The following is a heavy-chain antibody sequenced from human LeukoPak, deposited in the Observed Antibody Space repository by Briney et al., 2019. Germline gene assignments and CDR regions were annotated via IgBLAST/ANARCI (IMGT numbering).Heavy chain of an antibody. D-gene: IGHD2-2*01. Sequence: SETLSLTCAVYGGSFSGYYWSWIRQPPGKGLEWIGKINHSGSTNYNPSLKSRVTISVDTSKNQFSLKLSSVTAADTAVYYCARAILVPAAQGWFDPWGQGTLVTVSS. CDR3: ARAILVPAAQGWFDP. J-gene: IGHJ5*02. CDR1: GGSFSGYY. V-gene: IGHV4-34*01. CDR2: INHSGST.